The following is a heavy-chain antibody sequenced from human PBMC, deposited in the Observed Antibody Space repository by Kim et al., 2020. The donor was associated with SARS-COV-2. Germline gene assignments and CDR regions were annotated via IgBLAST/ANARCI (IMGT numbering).Heavy chain of an antibody. CDR3: ARTITDPYYFDY. D-gene: IGHD1-20*01. J-gene: IGHJ4*02. V-gene: IGHV2-70*01. Sequence: YYSTSLKTRLTISKDTSKNQVVLTMTNMDPVDTATYYCARTITDPYYFDYWGQGTLVTVSS.